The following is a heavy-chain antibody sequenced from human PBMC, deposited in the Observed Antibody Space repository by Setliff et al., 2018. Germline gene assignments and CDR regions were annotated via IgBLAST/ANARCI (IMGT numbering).Heavy chain of an antibody. CDR2: ISVYNGKT. CDR3: ASGYSGYDWLYYYGMDV. J-gene: IGHJ6*02. D-gene: IGHD5-12*01. Sequence: ASVKVSCKASGYTFTSYGFSWVRQAPGQGLEWMGWISVYNGKTKYAQKFQGRVTMTRNTSISTAYMELSSLRSEDTAVYYCASGYSGYDWLYYYGMDVWGQGTTVTVSS. CDR1: GYTFTSYG. V-gene: IGHV1-18*01.